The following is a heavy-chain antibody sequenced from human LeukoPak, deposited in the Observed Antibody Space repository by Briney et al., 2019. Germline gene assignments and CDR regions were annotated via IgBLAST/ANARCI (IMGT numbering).Heavy chain of an antibody. Sequence: PSETLSLTCIVSGGPISSSIYYWAWVRQPPGKGLEWIGTVFYNGATQYSPSLRSRVTISIDTSKNQLSLKLNSVTAADTAAYYCARHSNWNAGVDWFDPWGQGTQVTVSS. CDR1: GGPISSSIYY. V-gene: IGHV4-39*01. D-gene: IGHD1-20*01. CDR3: ARHSNWNAGVDWFDP. J-gene: IGHJ5*02. CDR2: VFYNGAT.